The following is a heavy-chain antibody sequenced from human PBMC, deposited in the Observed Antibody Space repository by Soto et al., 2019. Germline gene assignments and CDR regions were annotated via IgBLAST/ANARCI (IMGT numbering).Heavy chain of an antibody. V-gene: IGHV1-8*01. Sequence: VDSVKVSCKASGYTFTNYDINWVRQATGQGLEWMGWMSPNSGSRGNAQKFQGRVTMTTDSSISTAYMELSGLRSEDTAVYLCARKGRDVYSHHYDYGMDGWGQGTTVTVSS. CDR1: GYTFTNYD. J-gene: IGHJ6*02. CDR3: ARKGRDVYSHHYDYGMDG. CDR2: MSPNSGSR. D-gene: IGHD4-4*01.